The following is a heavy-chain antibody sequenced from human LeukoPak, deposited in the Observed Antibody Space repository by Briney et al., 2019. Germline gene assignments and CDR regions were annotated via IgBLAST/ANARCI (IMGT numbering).Heavy chain of an antibody. D-gene: IGHD3-22*01. CDR3: ARGVTMIGRLRFDP. V-gene: IGHV4-61*01. Sequence: PSQTLSLTCTVSGGSISSGSYCWSWIRQPPGKGLEWIGYIYYSGSTNYKPSLKSRVTISVDTSKNQFSLKLSSVTAADTAVYFCARGVTMIGRLRFDPWGQGTLVTVSS. CDR2: IYYSGST. J-gene: IGHJ5*02. CDR1: GGSISSGSYC.